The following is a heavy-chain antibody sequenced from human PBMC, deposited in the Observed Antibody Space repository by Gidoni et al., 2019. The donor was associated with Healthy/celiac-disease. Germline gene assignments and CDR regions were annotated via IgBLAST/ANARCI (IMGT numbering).Heavy chain of an antibody. CDR2: TYYRSKWYN. Sequence: QVQLQQSGPGLVKPSQTLSLTCAISGDSVSSHSAAWHWLRQSPSRGLEWLGRTYYRSKWYNDYAVSVKSRITINPDTSKNQFSLQLNSVTPEDTAVYYCARDYYYDSSGYYYGRDYYYYGMDVWGQGTTVTVSS. J-gene: IGHJ6*02. V-gene: IGHV6-1*01. CDR3: ARDYYYDSSGYYYGRDYYYYGMDV. CDR1: GDSVSSHSAA. D-gene: IGHD3-22*01.